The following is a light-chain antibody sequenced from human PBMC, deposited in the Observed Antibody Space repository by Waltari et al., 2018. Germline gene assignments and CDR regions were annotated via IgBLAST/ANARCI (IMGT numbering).Light chain of an antibody. V-gene: IGKV3D-15*01. Sequence: EIVMTQSTATLSVSPGERATLSCRASQSVSGHLAWYQQKPGQAPRLIIHGAFTRATGIPARFSGSGSGTEFSLTISSLQSEDFAIYYCQQYYDWPPWTFGQGTKVEL. J-gene: IGKJ1*01. CDR3: QQYYDWPPWT. CDR1: QSVSGH. CDR2: GAF.